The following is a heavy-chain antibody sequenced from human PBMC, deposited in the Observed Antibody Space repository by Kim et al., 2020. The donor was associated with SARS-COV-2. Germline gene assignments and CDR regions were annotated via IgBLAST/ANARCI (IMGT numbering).Heavy chain of an antibody. V-gene: IGHV3-23*01. Sequence: YADSVKGRFTISRDNSKSTLYLQLSSLESVDTAVYYCAKDTGYDYRLDFWGQGTLVTVSS. D-gene: IGHD4-4*01. J-gene: IGHJ4*02. CDR3: AKDTGYDYRLDF.